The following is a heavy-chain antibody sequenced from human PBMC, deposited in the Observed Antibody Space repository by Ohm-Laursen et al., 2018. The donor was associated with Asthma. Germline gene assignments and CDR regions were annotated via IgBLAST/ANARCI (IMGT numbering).Heavy chain of an antibody. CDR1: GGSIGSDDYY. CDR3: ARGSFYYESTGYYFFDH. V-gene: IGHV4-31*03. D-gene: IGHD3-22*01. J-gene: IGHJ4*02. Sequence: PSQTLSLTCTVSGGSIGSDDYYWSWIRQHPGKGLEWIGYIYYSGITYSNPSLRSRVTISVDTSKNQFSLKLTSVTAADTAVYYCARGSFYYESTGYYFFDHWGQGALVTVSS. CDR2: IYYSGIT.